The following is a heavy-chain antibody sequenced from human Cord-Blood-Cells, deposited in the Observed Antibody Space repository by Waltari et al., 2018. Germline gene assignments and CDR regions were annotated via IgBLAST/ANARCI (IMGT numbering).Heavy chain of an antibody. J-gene: IGHJ4*02. CDR3: ARDGTGGFDY. Sequence: EVQLVASGGGLVQPGGSLRLSWAASGLPVSSNSISWVRQAPGKGLEWVSVIYSGGSTYYADSVKGRFTISRDNSKNTLYLQMNSLRAEDTAVYYCARDGTGGFDYWGQGTLVTVSS. CDR2: IYSGGST. V-gene: IGHV3-66*01. CDR1: GLPVSSNS. D-gene: IGHD7-27*01.